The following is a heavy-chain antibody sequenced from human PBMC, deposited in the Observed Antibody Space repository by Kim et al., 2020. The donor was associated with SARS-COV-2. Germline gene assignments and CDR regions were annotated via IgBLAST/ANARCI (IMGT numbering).Heavy chain of an antibody. CDR3: ARSNKGFDY. D-gene: IGHD4-4*01. J-gene: IGHJ4*02. V-gene: IGHV3-48*01. Sequence: SADSVKGRFTIYRDHVKNSLYLQMDSLRAEDTAVYFCARSNKGFDYCGQGTLVTVSS.